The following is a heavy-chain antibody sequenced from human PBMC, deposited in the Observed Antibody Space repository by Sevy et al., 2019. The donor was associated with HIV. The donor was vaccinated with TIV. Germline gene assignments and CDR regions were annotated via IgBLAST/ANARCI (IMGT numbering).Heavy chain of an antibody. Sequence: EGSLRLSCAASGFTFSSHSMNWVHQAPGKALEWVSSISSSSSYIYYADSVKGRFTISRDNAKNSLYLQMNSLRAEDSAAYYCARDFFHSIIPRPQYNWFDPWGQGTLVTVSS. CDR1: GFTFSSHS. J-gene: IGHJ5*02. D-gene: IGHD3-16*01. CDR2: ISSSSSYI. V-gene: IGHV3-21*01. CDR3: ARDFFHSIIPRPQYNWFDP.